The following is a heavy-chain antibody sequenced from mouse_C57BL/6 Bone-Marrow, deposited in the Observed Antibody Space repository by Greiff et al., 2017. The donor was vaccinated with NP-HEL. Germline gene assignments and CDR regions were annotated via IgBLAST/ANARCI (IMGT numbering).Heavy chain of an antibody. CDR1: GFSLTSYG. CDR2: IWGDGST. V-gene: IGHV2-3*01. D-gene: IGHD1-1*01. CDR3: AKLRATVVDNRYYYAMDY. Sequence: QVQLKQSGPGLVAPSPSLSITCTVSGFSLTSYGVSWVRQPPGKGLEWLGVIWGDGSTTYHSALISRLSISKDNSKSQVFLKLNSLQTDDTATYYCAKLRATVVDNRYYYAMDYWGQGTSVTVSS. J-gene: IGHJ4*01.